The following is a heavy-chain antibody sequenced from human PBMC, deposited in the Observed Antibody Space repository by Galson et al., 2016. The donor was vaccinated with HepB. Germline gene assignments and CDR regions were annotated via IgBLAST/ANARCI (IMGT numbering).Heavy chain of an antibody. J-gene: IGHJ3*01. CDR3: VRGSNHWKGVDV. V-gene: IGHV3-74*01. CDR1: GFTFSTYW. Sequence: SLRLSCAASGFTFSTYWMHWVRQAPGKGLVCVARTNSDGSSTNYADSVKGRFTISRDHAKNTLYLQMNRLRAEDTAMYYCVRGSNHWKGVDVSGQGTMVTVSS. CDR2: TNSDGSST. D-gene: IGHD1-1*01.